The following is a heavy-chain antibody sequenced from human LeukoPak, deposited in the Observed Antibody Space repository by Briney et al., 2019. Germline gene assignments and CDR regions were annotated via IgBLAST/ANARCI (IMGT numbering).Heavy chain of an antibody. J-gene: IGHJ4*02. CDR3: ARGPPDTGDFDY. V-gene: IGHV1-24*01. CDR1: GYTLTELS. CDR2: FDPEDGET. D-gene: IGHD7-27*01. Sequence: ASVKVSCKVSGYTLTELSMHWVRQAPGKGLEWMGGFDPEDGETIYAQKFQGRVTMTRDTSTSTAYMELSSLRSEDTAVYYCARGPPDTGDFDYWGQGTPVTVSS.